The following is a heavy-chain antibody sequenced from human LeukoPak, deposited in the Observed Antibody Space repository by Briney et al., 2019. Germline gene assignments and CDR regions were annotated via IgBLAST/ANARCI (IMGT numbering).Heavy chain of an antibody. CDR1: GFTFSSYE. D-gene: IGHD3-22*01. Sequence: GGSLRLSCAASGFTFSSYEMNWVRQAPGKGLEWVSYISSSGSTIYYADSVKGRFTISRDNAKNSLYLQMNSLRAEDTAVYYCARQGDSSGRGSDYWGQGTLVTVSS. CDR2: ISSSGSTI. V-gene: IGHV3-48*03. CDR3: ARQGDSSGRGSDY. J-gene: IGHJ4*02.